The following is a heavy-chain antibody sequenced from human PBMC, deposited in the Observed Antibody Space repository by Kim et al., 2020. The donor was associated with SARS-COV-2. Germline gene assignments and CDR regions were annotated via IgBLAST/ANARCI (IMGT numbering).Heavy chain of an antibody. CDR3: ARGRLIYPNWNPPGRPFDY. D-gene: IGHD1-20*01. CDR2: INHSGST. Sequence: SETLSLTCAVYGGSFSGYYWSWIRQPPGKGLEWIGEINHSGSTNYNPSLKSRVTISVDTSKNQFSLKLSSVTAADTAVYYCARGRLIYPNWNPPGRPFDYWGQGTLVTVSS. CDR1: GGSFSGYY. J-gene: IGHJ4*02. V-gene: IGHV4-34*01.